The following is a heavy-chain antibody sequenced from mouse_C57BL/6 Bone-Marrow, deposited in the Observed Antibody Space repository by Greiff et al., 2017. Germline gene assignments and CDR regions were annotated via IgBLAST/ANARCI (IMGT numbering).Heavy chain of an antibody. CDR1: GYTFTSYW. CDR2: IDPSDSYT. V-gene: IGHV1-50*01. Sequence: QVQLQQSGAELVKPGASVKLSCKASGYTFTSYWMQWVKQRPGQGLEWIGEIDPSDSYTNYNQKFKGKATLTVDKSSSTAYMQLSSLTSEDSAVYYWARRRELLSYFDYGGEGTTLTVSS. CDR3: ARRRELLSYFDY. D-gene: IGHD2-12*01. J-gene: IGHJ2*01.